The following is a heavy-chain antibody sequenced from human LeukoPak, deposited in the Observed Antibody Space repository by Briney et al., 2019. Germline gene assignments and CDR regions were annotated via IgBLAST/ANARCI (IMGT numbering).Heavy chain of an antibody. CDR2: INSDDSRT. Sequence: PGGSLRLSCAASGFTFSAFWMHWVRQAPGKGLVWVSRINSDDSRTTYADSVKGRFTISRDNSKNTLYLQMNSLRAEDTAVYYCVSFYETYWGRGTLVTVSS. J-gene: IGHJ4*02. V-gene: IGHV3-74*01. D-gene: IGHD2/OR15-2a*01. CDR3: VSFYETY. CDR1: GFTFSAFW.